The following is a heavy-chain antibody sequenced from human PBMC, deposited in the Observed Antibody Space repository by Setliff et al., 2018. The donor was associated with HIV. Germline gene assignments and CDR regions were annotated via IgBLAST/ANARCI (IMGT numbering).Heavy chain of an antibody. CDR2: IFHRGGT. V-gene: IGHV4-38-2*02. CDR1: GSSISDHYW. J-gene: IGHJ3*01. D-gene: IGHD2-8*02. Sequence: PSETLSLTCSVSGSSISDHYWWAWVRQAPGKGLEYIGTIFHRGGTFNNPSLKSRVTMSVDTSKNQFSLKLTSVTAADTATYYCLRETGVNVAADGRGYHTFDFWGRGTMVTVSS. CDR3: LRETGVNVAADGRGYHTFDF.